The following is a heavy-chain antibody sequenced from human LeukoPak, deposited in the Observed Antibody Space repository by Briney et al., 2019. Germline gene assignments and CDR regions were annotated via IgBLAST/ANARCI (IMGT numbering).Heavy chain of an antibody. CDR1: GFTFSSYA. Sequence: PGGSLRLSCAASGFTFSSYAMSWVRQAPGKGLEWVSAISGSGGSTYYADSVKGRFTISRDNSKSTLYLQMNSLRAEDTAVYYCANAGYSSGWYESYYYGMDVWGQGTTVTVSS. CDR2: ISGSGGST. V-gene: IGHV3-23*01. CDR3: ANAGYSSGWYESYYYGMDV. D-gene: IGHD6-19*01. J-gene: IGHJ6*02.